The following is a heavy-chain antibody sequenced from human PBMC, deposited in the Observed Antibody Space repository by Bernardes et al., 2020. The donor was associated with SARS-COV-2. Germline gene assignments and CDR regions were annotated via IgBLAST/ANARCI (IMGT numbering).Heavy chain of an antibody. J-gene: IGHJ6*02. CDR3: ARDRGRSLGLDV. CDR2: IFYSGSP. Sequence: TLSLTCGVSGDSITSDDYSWTWIRQLPGKGLEWLGYIFYSGSPYSNPSLKSRVTISLDTSKNQFSLNLSSVTAADTAVYYCARDRGRSLGLDVWGQGTTVTVSS. V-gene: IGHV4-31*11. D-gene: IGHD1-26*01. CDR1: GDSITSDDYS.